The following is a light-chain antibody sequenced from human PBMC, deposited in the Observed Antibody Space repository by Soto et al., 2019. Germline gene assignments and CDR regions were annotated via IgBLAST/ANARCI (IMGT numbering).Light chain of an antibody. CDR1: SSDVGGYNY. J-gene: IGLJ1*01. CDR3: SSYAGSTSYV. Sequence: QSALTQPPSASGYPGQSVTISCTGTSSDVGGYNYVSWFQQHPGKAPKLMIYEVTQRPPGVPDRFSGSKSGNTASLTVSGLQAEDEADYYGSSYAGSTSYVFGTGTTVTV. V-gene: IGLV2-8*01. CDR2: EVT.